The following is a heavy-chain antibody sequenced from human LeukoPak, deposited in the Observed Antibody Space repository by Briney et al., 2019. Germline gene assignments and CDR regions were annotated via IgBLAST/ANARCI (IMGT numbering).Heavy chain of an antibody. D-gene: IGHD3-22*01. CDR2: IIPIFGIA. CDR3: ARDLGYSGYDPTYYYDSSGYYQHYYFDY. V-gene: IGHV1-69*04. J-gene: IGHJ4*02. CDR1: GGTFSSYA. Sequence: SVTVSCKASGGTFSSYAISWVRQAPGQGLEWMGRIIPIFGIANYAQKFQGRVTITADKSTSTAYMELSSLSSEDTAVYYCARDLGYSGYDPTYYYDSSGYYQHYYFDYWGQGTLVTVSS.